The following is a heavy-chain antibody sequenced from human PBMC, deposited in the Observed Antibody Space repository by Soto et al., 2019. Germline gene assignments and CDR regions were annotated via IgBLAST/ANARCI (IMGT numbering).Heavy chain of an antibody. J-gene: IGHJ6*02. CDR1: GFTFSSYA. V-gene: IGHV3-30-3*01. Sequence: GGSLRLSCAASGFTFSSYAMHWVRQAPGKGLEWVAVISYDGSNKYYADSVEGRFTISRDNSKNTLYLQMNSLRAEDTAVYYCARGLVASVRGYYYYGMDVWGQGTTVTAP. CDR3: ARGLVASVRGYYYYGMDV. CDR2: ISYDGSNK. D-gene: IGHD3-10*02.